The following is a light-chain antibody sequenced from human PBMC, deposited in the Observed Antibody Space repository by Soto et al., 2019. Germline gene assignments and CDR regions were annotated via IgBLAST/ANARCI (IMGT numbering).Light chain of an antibody. CDR3: QQYNDWPPT. CDR2: RAS. J-gene: IGKJ1*01. CDR1: QSVRSN. Sequence: EVVMTQSPATLSLSPGGRVTLSCRASQSVRSNLAWYQQKPGQAPRLLIYRASTRDTGIPARFSGSGSGTEFTVTISSLQSEDFAVYYCQQYNDWPPTFGQGTKVEIK. V-gene: IGKV3-15*01.